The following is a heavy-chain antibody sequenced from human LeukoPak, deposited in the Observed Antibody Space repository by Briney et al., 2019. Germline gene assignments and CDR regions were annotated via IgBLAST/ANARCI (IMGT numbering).Heavy chain of an antibody. D-gene: IGHD6-19*01. CDR3: AKDLRGYSSGWPADY. CDR2: ISYDGNDK. J-gene: IGHJ4*02. CDR1: GFTFSNYG. V-gene: IGHV3-30*18. Sequence: GGSLRLSCAASGFTFSNYGMYWVRQAPGKGLEWVAIISYDGNDKYYADSVKGRFSISRDNSRNTLYLQMSSLKPEDAAVYYCAKDLRGYSSGWPADYWGQGTLVTVSS.